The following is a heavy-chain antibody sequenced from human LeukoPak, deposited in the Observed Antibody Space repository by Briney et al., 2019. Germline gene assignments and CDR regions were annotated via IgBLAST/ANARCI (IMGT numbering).Heavy chain of an antibody. CDR2: ISYSGST. J-gene: IGHJ3*02. CDR1: GGSVSSGSYY. V-gene: IGHV4-61*01. D-gene: IGHD2-8*02. CDR3: ARRGTGGRSFDI. Sequence: PSETLSLTCTVSGGSVSSGSYYWTWIRQPPGKGLEWIGYISYSGSTNFNPSLKSRVTILVDTSKNQFSLNLSSVTAADTAVYYCARRGTGGRSFDIWGQRTMVTVSS.